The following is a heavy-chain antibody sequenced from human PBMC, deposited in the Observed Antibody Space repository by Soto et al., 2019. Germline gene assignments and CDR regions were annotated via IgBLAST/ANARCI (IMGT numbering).Heavy chain of an antibody. D-gene: IGHD1-26*01. CDR2: ISYDGSNK. CDR3: ARERASGSYTYFDY. V-gene: IGHV3-30-3*01. J-gene: IGHJ4*02. CDR1: GFTFSSYA. Sequence: PGGSLRLSCAASGFTFSSYAMHWVRQAPGKGLEWVAVISYDGSNKYYVDSVKGRFTISRDNSKNTLYLQMNSLRAEDTAVYYCARERASGSYTYFDYWGQGTLVTVSS.